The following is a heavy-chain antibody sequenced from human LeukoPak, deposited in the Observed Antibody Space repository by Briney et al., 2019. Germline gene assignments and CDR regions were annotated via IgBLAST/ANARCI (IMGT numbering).Heavy chain of an antibody. V-gene: IGHV1-18*01. Sequence: ASVKVSCKASGYTFTSYGISWVRQAPGQGLKWMGWISAYNGNTNYAQKLQGRVTMTTDTSTSTAYMELRSLRSDDTALYYCARDKAHCSGGSCYSDEYYYNYGMDVWGQGTTVTVSS. CDR3: ARDKAHCSGGSCYSDEYYYNYGMDV. CDR1: GYTFTSYG. D-gene: IGHD2-15*01. CDR2: ISAYNGNT. J-gene: IGHJ6*02.